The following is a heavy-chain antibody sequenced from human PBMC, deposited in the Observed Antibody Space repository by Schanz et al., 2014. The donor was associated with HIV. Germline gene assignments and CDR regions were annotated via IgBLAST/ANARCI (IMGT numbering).Heavy chain of an antibody. CDR2: MSYDGRNE. D-gene: IGHD3-16*01. Sequence: QVQLVESGGGVVQPGRSLRLSCAASGFTFRSYGMHWVRQAPGKGLECVASMSYDGRNEHYVDSVKGRFTISRDNSKNTLYLQMNSLRPEDTAVYYCAKDAGGAMDVWGQGTTVTVSS. CDR1: GFTFRSYG. CDR3: AKDAGGAMDV. V-gene: IGHV3-30*18. J-gene: IGHJ6*02.